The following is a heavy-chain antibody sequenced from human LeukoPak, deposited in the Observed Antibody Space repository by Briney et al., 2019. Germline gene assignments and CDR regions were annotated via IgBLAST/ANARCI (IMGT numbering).Heavy chain of an antibody. V-gene: IGHV4-4*07. CDR3: AGVIGNYDERLDY. J-gene: IGHJ4*02. Sequence: PSETLSLTCTVSGGSISNYYWSWIRQPAGKGLEWIGRIYTSGSPNYNPFLKTRVTMSVDTSKNQFSLKLSSVTAADTAVYYCAGVIGNYDERLDYWRQGTLVTVSS. CDR2: IYTSGSP. D-gene: IGHD1-7*01. CDR1: GGSISNYY.